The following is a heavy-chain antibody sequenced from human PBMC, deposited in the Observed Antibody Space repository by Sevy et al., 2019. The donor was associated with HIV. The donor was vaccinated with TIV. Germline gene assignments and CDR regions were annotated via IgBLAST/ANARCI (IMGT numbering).Heavy chain of an antibody. V-gene: IGHV3-74*01. D-gene: IGHD3-3*01. J-gene: IGHJ6*02. CDR2: INSHGSIT. Sequence: QLGGSLRLSCAASGFSFSSYGMHWVRQAPGKGLVWVSHINSHGSITNYADSVKGRFAISRDNTKNTVHLQMNSLRAEDTAVYYCARGQLLQFLEWPSYGLDVWGQGTTVTVSS. CDR1: GFSFSSYG. CDR3: ARGQLLQFLEWPSYGLDV.